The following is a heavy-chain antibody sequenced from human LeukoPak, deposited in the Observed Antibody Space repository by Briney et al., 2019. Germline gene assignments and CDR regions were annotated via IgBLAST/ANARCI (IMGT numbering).Heavy chain of an antibody. CDR2: IYYSGST. CDR1: GGSISSYY. J-gene: IGHJ6*02. CDR3: AGGVTDYYGMDV. V-gene: IGHV4-59*08. D-gene: IGHD3-10*01. Sequence: PSETLSLTCTVSGGSISSYYWSWIRQPPGKGLEWIGYIYYSGSTNYNPSLKSRVTMSVDTSKNQFSLKLSSMTAADTAVYYCAGGVTDYYGMDVWGQGTTVTVSS.